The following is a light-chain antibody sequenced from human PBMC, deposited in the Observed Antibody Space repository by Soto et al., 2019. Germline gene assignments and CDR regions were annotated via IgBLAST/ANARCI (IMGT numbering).Light chain of an antibody. J-gene: IGKJ1*01. CDR3: QQSNNWPKT. CDR1: QSVSSS. V-gene: IGKV3-15*01. CDR2: DAS. Sequence: EIVMTQSPATLSVSPGETATLSCRASQSVSSSLAWYQQTPGQAPRLLISDASTRAAGLPARFSGSRSGTEFTLNTSSLPSEDFAVYYCQQSNNWPKTIGQGTKVEMK.